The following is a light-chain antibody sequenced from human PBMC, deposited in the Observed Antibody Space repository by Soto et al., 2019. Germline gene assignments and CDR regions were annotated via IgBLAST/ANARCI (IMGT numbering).Light chain of an antibody. J-gene: IGKJ1*01. CDR1: QSVSGNC. V-gene: IGKV3-20*01. CDR2: GAS. CDR3: KQYGNSPWT. Sequence: EIVLTQSPGTLSLSPGERATLSCRASQSVSGNCLAWYQQKPGQAPRLLIYGASSRATGIQDRFSGSGSGTDFSLTISRLEPEDFAVYYCKQYGNSPWTFGQGTKVDIK.